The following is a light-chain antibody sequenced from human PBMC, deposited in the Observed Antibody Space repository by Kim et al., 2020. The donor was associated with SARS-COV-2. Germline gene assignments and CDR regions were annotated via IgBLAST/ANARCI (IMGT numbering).Light chain of an antibody. CDR3: QVWDSSTVV. CDR2: RDS. J-gene: IGLJ2*01. Sequence: GARGQTARLTCGGNNVGSKNVHWYQQKPGQAPVLVIYRDSNRPSGIPERFSCSNSGNTATLTISRAQAGDEADYYCQVWDSSTVVFGGGTQLTVL. V-gene: IGLV3-9*01. CDR1: NVGSKN.